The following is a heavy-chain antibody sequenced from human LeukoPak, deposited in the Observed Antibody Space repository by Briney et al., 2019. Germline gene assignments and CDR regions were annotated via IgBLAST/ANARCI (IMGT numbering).Heavy chain of an antibody. CDR1: GGTFSSYA. D-gene: IGHD3-22*01. J-gene: IGHJ4*02. Sequence: GASVKVSCKASGGTFSSYAISWVRQAPGQGLEWMGRIIPIFGIANYAQKFQGRVTITADKSTSTAYMELSSLRSEDTAVYYCARVGGHYYDGSLFDYWGQGTLVTVSS. V-gene: IGHV1-69*04. CDR3: ARVGGHYYDGSLFDY. CDR2: IIPIFGIA.